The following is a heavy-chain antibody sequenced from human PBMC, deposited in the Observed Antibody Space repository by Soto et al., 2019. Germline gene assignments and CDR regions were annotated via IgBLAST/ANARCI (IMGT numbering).Heavy chain of an antibody. D-gene: IGHD3-3*01. CDR1: GYPVTAYY. Sequence: QLHLVQSGAVVKKPGASVTVSCSASGYPVTAYYMHWVRQAPGRGLELMGGINPATGAAKYTQTFQGRVTMTRDTSTSTVFMDLSGLTSQDTAVFYCASGGGVGVAGSAAFDMWGQGTLVTVSS. J-gene: IGHJ3*02. V-gene: IGHV1-2*02. CDR3: ASGGGVGVAGSAAFDM. CDR2: INPATGAA.